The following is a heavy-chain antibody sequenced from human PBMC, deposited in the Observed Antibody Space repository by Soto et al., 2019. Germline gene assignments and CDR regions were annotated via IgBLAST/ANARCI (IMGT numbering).Heavy chain of an antibody. CDR2: IYFSGST. J-gene: IGHJ4*02. CDR3: ARHGSY. CDR1: GVSISNTSYY. V-gene: IGHV4-39*01. Sequence: ETLSLTCTVSGVSISNTSYYWGWIRQPPGKGLEWIGTIYFSGSTFYNPSLKSRLTISVDTSKNQFSLRLSSVTAADTAVYYCARHGSYWGQGTLVTVSS.